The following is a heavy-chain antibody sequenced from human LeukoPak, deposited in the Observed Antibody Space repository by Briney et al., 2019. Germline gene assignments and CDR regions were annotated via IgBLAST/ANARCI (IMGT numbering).Heavy chain of an antibody. CDR1: GFTFSSYG. J-gene: IGHJ4*02. CDR3: AKVGGGYSYGRHPPFDY. CDR2: IRYDGSNK. Sequence: PGGSLRLSCAASGFTFSSYGMHWVRQAPGKGLEWVAFIRYDGSNKYYADSVKGRFTISRDNSKNTLYLQMNSLRAEDTAVYYCAKVGGGYSYGRHPPFDYWGQGTLVTVSS. V-gene: IGHV3-30*02. D-gene: IGHD5-18*01.